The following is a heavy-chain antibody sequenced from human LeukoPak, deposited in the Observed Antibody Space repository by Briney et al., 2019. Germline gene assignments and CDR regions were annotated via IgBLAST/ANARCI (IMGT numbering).Heavy chain of an antibody. Sequence: GGSLRLSCAASGFTFDDYAMHWVRQAPGKGLEWVSLISGDGGSTYYADSVKGRFTIPRDNSKNSLYLQMNGLRTEDTALYYCAKDAAGGGWYFGFSFHDYWGQGTLVTVSS. D-gene: IGHD6-19*01. CDR1: GFTFDDYA. CDR3: AKDAAGGGWYFGFSFHDY. J-gene: IGHJ4*02. V-gene: IGHV3-43*02. CDR2: ISGDGGST.